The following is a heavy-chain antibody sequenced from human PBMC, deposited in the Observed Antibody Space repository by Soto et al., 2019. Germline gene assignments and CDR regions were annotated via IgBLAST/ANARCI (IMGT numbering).Heavy chain of an antibody. Sequence: EVQMVESGGGLVQPGGSLRLSCAASGFTFSSYWMHWVRQAPGKGLVWVPRINSDGSSTSYADSVKGRFTISRDNAKNTLYRQMNSLSAEGTAVYYCASLKVGADVDAFDIWGQGTMVTVSS. V-gene: IGHV3-74*01. D-gene: IGHD1-26*01. CDR3: ASLKVGADVDAFDI. CDR2: INSDGSST. J-gene: IGHJ3*02. CDR1: GFTFSSYW.